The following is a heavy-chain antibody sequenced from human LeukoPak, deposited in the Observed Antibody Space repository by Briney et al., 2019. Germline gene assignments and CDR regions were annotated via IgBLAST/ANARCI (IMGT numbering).Heavy chain of an antibody. Sequence: GGSLRLSCAASGFTFSSYAMSWVRQAPGKGLEWVSAISGSGDGTYYGDSVKGRLTISRDNAKNTLYLQMNSLRAEDTAVYYCAKLLYYYDSSQPYWGQGTLVTVSS. CDR2: ISGSGDGT. D-gene: IGHD3-22*01. J-gene: IGHJ4*02. V-gene: IGHV3-23*01. CDR3: AKLLYYYDSSQPY. CDR1: GFTFSSYA.